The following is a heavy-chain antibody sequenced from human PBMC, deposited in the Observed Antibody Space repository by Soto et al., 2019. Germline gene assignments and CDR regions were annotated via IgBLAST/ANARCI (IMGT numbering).Heavy chain of an antibody. CDR1: GFTFGDYA. CDR2: IRSKAYGGTT. V-gene: IGHV3-49*05. D-gene: IGHD3-3*01. J-gene: IGHJ6*02. Sequence: EVQLVESGGGLVKPGRSLRLSCTASGFTFGDYAMSWFRQAPGKGLEWVGFIRSKAYGGTTEYAASVKGRFTISRDDSKSIAYLQMNSLKTEDTAAYYCTRDAGHYDFWSGYSDYYYGMDVWGQGTTVTVSS. CDR3: TRDAGHYDFWSGYSDYYYGMDV.